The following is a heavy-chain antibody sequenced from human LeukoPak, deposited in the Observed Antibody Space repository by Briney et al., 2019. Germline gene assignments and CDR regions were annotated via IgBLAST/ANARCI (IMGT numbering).Heavy chain of an antibody. V-gene: IGHV4-59*01. D-gene: IGHD3-22*01. Sequence: SETLSLTCTVSGGSIRSYYWSWIRQSPGKGLDWIGYIYYSGITNYNPSLKSRVTISVDTSKNQFSLKLSSVTAADTAVYYCARVRDSGYYDFDYSGQGTLVTVSS. CDR2: IYYSGIT. CDR1: GGSIRSYY. CDR3: ARVRDSGYYDFDY. J-gene: IGHJ4*02.